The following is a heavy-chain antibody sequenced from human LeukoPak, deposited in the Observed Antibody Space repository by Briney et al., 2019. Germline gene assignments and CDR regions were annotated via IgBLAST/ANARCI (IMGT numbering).Heavy chain of an antibody. CDR2: ISSSGSTM. V-gene: IGHV3-48*03. D-gene: IGHD6-13*01. CDR1: GFTFSSYE. CDR3: ASSSWYALDY. Sequence: GGSLRLFCAASGFTFSSYEMNWVRQAPGKGLEWISYISSSGSTMYYADSVMGRFTISRDNAKISLYLQMNSLRAEDTAIYYCASSSWYALDYWGQGTLVTVSS. J-gene: IGHJ4*02.